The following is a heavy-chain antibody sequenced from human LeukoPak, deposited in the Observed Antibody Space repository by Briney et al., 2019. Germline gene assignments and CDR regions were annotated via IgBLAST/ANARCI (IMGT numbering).Heavy chain of an antibody. CDR2: ISGSGGST. V-gene: IGHV3-23*01. D-gene: IGHD6-13*01. Sequence: GGSLRLSCAASGFTFSTYGMTWVRQAPGKGLEWVSSISGSGGSTYYADSVKGRVTVSRDNSNNTLYLQMNNLRTEDTAVYYCARGLQQQQILGDYYYGMDVWGQGTTVTVSS. CDR3: ARGLQQQQILGDYYYGMDV. J-gene: IGHJ6*02. CDR1: GFTFSTYG.